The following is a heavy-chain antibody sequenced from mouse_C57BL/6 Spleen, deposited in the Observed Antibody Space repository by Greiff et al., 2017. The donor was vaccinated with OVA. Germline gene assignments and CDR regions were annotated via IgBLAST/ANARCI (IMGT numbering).Heavy chain of an antibody. V-gene: IGHV1-15*01. CDR3: TRLKGVYYAMDY. J-gene: IGHJ4*01. CDR2: IDPETGGT. Sequence: QVQLKESGAELVRPGASVTLSCKASGYTFTDYEMHWVKQTPVHGLEWIGAIDPETGGTAYNQKFKGKAILTADKSSSTAYMELRSLTSEDSAVYYCTRLKGVYYAMDYWGQGTSVTVSS. CDR1: GYTFTDYE.